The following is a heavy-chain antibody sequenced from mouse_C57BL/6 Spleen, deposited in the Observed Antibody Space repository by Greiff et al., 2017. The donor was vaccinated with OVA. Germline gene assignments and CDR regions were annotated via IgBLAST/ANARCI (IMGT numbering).Heavy chain of an antibody. CDR1: GFSLTSYG. CDR2: IWRGGST. V-gene: IGHV2-5*01. D-gene: IGHD2-4*01. CDR3: AKNEDDYDVGFAY. J-gene: IGHJ3*01. Sequence: QVQLQQSGPGLVQPSQSLSITCTVSGFSLTSYGVHWVRQSPGKGLEWLGVIWRGGSTDYNAAFMSRLSITKDNSKSQVFFKMNSLQADDTAIYYCAKNEDDYDVGFAYWGQGTLVTVSA.